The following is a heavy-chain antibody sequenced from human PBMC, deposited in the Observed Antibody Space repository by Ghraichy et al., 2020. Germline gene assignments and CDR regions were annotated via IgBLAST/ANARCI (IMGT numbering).Heavy chain of an antibody. J-gene: IGHJ3*02. V-gene: IGHV4-30-2*01. CDR1: GGSISSGGYS. CDR2: IYHSGST. Sequence: SETLSLTCAVSGGSISSGGYSWSWIRQPPGKGLEWIGYIYHSGSTYYNPSLKSRVTISVDRSKNQLSLKLSSVTAADTAVYYCARGGFWSGYSDAFDIWGKGTMVTVSS. CDR3: ARGGFWSGYSDAFDI. D-gene: IGHD3-3*01.